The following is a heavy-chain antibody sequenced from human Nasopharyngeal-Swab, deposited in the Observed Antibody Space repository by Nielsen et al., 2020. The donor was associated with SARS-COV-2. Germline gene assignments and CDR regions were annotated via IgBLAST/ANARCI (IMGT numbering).Heavy chain of an antibody. V-gene: IGHV3-43*02. Sequence: GGSLRLSCAASGFTFDDYAMHWVRQAPGKGLEWVSLISGDGGSTYYADSVKGRFTISRDNAKNSLYLQMNSLRAEDTAVYYCARRYFDWSDYWGQGTLVTVSS. CDR2: ISGDGGST. D-gene: IGHD3-9*01. CDR3: ARRYFDWSDY. CDR1: GFTFDDYA. J-gene: IGHJ4*02.